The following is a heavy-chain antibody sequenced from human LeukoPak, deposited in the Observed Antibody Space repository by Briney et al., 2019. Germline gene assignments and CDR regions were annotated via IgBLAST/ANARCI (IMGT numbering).Heavy chain of an antibody. D-gene: IGHD3-22*01. CDR1: GDSVSSNSVT. CDR3: ARANEYYYDSGGELYYFDY. V-gene: IGHV6-1*01. CDR2: TYYRSKWYN. J-gene: IGHJ4*02. Sequence: SQTLSLTCAISGDSVSSNSVTWNWIRQSPSRGLEWLGRTYYRSKWYNDYAVSVKSRITINPDTSKNQFSLQLNSVTPEDTAVYYCARANEYYYDSGGELYYFDYWGQGTLVTVSS.